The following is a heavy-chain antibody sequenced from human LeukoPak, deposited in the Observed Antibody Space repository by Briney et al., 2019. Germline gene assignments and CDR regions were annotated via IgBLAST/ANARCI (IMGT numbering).Heavy chain of an antibody. D-gene: IGHD2-15*01. J-gene: IGHJ6*03. Sequence: ASVKVSCKASGYTFTGYYMHWVRQATGQGLEWMGWMNPNSGNTGYAQKFQGRVTMTRNTSISTAYMELSSLRSEDTAVYYCARMEVVVVAATYRDYYYYYMDVWGKGTTVTISS. CDR2: MNPNSGNT. CDR1: GYTFTGYY. CDR3: ARMEVVVVAATYRDYYYYYMDV. V-gene: IGHV1-8*02.